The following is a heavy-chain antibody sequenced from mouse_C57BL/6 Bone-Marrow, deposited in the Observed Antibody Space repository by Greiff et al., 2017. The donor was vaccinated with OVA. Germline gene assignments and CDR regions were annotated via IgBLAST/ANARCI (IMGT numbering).Heavy chain of an antibody. V-gene: IGHV1-15*01. CDR2: IDPETGGA. D-gene: IGHD2-5*01. CDR1: GYTFTDYE. J-gene: IGHJ4*01. CDR3: ARGYSNYYAMDY. Sequence: QVQLQQSGAELVRPGASVTLSCKASGYTFTDYEMHWVKQTPGHGLEWIGAIDPETGGAAYNAKFTGKAILTADKSSSTAYMELRSLTSEDSAVYYCARGYSNYYAMDYGGQGTSVTVSS.